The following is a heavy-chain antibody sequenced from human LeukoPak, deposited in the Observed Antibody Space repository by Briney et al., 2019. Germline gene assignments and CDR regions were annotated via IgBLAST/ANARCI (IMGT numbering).Heavy chain of an antibody. D-gene: IGHD1-26*01. CDR2: IWYDGSNK. V-gene: IGHV3-33*01. CDR3: ARAELWDF. J-gene: IGHJ4*02. Sequence: GGSLRLSCAASGFSFSIYGMHWVRQAPGKGLEWVAVIWYDGSNKYYADSVKGRFTISRDNSKNTLYLQMNSLRAEDTAVYYCARAELWDFWGQGTLVTVSS. CDR1: GFSFSIYG.